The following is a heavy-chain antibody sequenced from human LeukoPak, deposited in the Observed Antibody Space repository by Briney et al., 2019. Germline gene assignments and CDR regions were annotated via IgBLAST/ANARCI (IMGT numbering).Heavy chain of an antibody. Sequence: ASVKVSCKASGYTFTSYYMRWVRQAPGQGLEWMGIINPSVGSTSYAQKFQGRVTITRDKSTSTVYMELSSLRSEDTAVYYCAGGYRSGSYDPKPYYLDYWGKGPRVTVSS. CDR2: INPSVGST. CDR3: AGGYRSGSYDPKPYYLDY. J-gene: IGHJ4*02. V-gene: IGHV1-46*01. CDR1: GYTFTSYY. D-gene: IGHD6-19*01.